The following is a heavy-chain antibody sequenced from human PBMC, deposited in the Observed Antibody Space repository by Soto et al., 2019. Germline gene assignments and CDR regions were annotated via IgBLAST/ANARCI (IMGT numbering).Heavy chain of an antibody. V-gene: IGHV1-18*04. J-gene: IGHJ6*02. Sequence: ASVKVSCKASGYTFTSYGISWVRQAPGQGLEWMGWISAYNGNKYYADSVKGRFTISRDNSKNTLYLQMNSLRAEDTAVYYCAKDLGYSYGYYYGMDVWGQGTTVTVSS. D-gene: IGHD5-18*01. CDR3: AKDLGYSYGYYYGMDV. CDR1: GYTFTSYG. CDR2: ISAYNGNK.